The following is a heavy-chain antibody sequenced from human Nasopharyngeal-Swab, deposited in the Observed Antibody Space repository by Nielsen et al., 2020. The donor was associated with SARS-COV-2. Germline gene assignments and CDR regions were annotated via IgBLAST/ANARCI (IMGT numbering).Heavy chain of an antibody. CDR3: ARVSAYYDSSGHYDAFDI. Sequence: GGSLRLSCAASGFTFSSYDMHWVRQATGKGLEWVSAIGTAGDTYYPGSVKGRFTTSRENAKNSLYLQMNSLRAEDTAVYYCARVSAYYDSSGHYDAFDIWGQGTMVTVSS. V-gene: IGHV3-13*01. CDR2: IGTAGDT. D-gene: IGHD3-22*01. CDR1: GFTFSSYD. J-gene: IGHJ3*02.